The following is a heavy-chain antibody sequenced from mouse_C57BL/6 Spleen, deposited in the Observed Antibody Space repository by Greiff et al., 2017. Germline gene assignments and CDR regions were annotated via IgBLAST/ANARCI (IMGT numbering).Heavy chain of an antibody. D-gene: IGHD2-4*01. J-gene: IGHJ4*01. V-gene: IGHV5-9*01. Sequence: EVQLVESGGGLVKPGGSLKLSCAASGFTFSSYTMSWVRQTPEKRLEWVATISGGGGNTYYPDSVKGRFTISRDNAKNTLYLQMSSLRSEDTALYYCARHGYDYGAMDYWGQGTSVTVSS. CDR2: ISGGGGNT. CDR1: GFTFSSYT. CDR3: ARHGYDYGAMDY.